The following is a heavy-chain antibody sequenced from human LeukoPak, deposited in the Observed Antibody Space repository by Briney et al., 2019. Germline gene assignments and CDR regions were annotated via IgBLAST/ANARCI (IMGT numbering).Heavy chain of an antibody. D-gene: IGHD3-22*01. CDR1: GFTFSSYA. CDR2: ICNSGGCT. Sequence: GGSLRLSCAASGFTFSSYAMSWVRQAPGKGLEWVSAICNSGGCTFYSDSVKGRFTLSRDNSKNTLYLQMHSLRAEDTAVYYCAKLGEVGDSSDWGQGTLVTVSS. V-gene: IGHV3-23*01. J-gene: IGHJ4*02. CDR3: AKLGEVGDSSD.